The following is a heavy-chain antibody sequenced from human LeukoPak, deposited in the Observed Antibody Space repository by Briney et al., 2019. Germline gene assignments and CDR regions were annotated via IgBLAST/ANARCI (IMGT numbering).Heavy chain of an antibody. Sequence: PSETLSLTCEVNGGSFSGYHWTWIRQPPGKGMDWIGEINDSGSPIYNPSLKSRVTISVDTSKNQFSVNLTSVTAADTAVYYCAKDGGTHFDHWGQGTLVTVSS. V-gene: IGHV4-34*01. J-gene: IGHJ4*02. CDR3: AKDGGTHFDH. CDR1: GGSFSGYH. CDR2: INDSGSP. D-gene: IGHD1-26*01.